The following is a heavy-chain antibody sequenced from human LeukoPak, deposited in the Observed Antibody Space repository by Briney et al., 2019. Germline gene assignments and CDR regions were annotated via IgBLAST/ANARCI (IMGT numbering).Heavy chain of an antibody. CDR3: ARDRGGKIAARVDY. J-gene: IGHJ4*02. CDR2: LSSSSSYI. V-gene: IGHV3-21*01. Sequence: PGGSLGLLCAASRLTLQSYNMHWAREARGKGLEGVSSLSSSSSYIYYADSVKGRFTISRDNAKNSLYLQMNSLRAEDTAVYYCARDRGGKIAARVDYWGQGTLVTVSS. D-gene: IGHD6-6*01. CDR1: RLTLQSYN.